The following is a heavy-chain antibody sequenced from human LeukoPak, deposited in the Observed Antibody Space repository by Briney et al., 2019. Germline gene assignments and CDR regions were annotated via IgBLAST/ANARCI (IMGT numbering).Heavy chain of an antibody. CDR3: ARGTGDSCKD. J-gene: IGHJ4*02. CDR2: TYYRSKWRN. Sequence: SQTLSLTCAISGDSVSSNSAPWNWIRQSPSRGLEWQGRTYYRSKWRNDYAVSVKSRITISPDTSKNQFSLQLNSVTPEDTAVYYCARGTGDSCKDWGLGTLVTVSS. CDR1: GDSVSSNSAP. V-gene: IGHV6-1*01. D-gene: IGHD3-22*01.